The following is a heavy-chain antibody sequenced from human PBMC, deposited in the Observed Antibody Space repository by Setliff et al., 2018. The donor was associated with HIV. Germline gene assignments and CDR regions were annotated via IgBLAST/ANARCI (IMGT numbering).Heavy chain of an antibody. D-gene: IGHD3-22*01. J-gene: IGHJ4*02. CDR3: ARAVGGSNYFDYSGYQDF. CDR2: ISAYIGDT. Sequence: ASVKVSCKASGYTFTSYAIHWVRQAPGQSLEWMGWISAYIGDTKYAQRFQGRVTMTTDPSTPTAYMELRSLKSEDTAVYYCARAVGGSNYFDYSGYQDFWGQGTRVTVSS. V-gene: IGHV1-18*01. CDR1: GYTFTSYA.